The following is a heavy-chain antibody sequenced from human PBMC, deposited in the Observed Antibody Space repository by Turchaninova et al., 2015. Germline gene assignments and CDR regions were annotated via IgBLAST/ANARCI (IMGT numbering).Heavy chain of an antibody. V-gene: IGHV4-31*03. D-gene: IGHD3-3*01. CDR1: GGSISSGGYY. Sequence: ESGPGLVKPSQTLYLTCTVSGGSISSGGYYWSWIRQHPGKGLEWLGCIYYSGSPYYNPSLKSRGTISVDTSKNQFSLKRSSVTAADTAVYYCARTYYAFWSGYYKGDAFEIWGQGTMVTVSS. CDR3: ARTYYAFWSGYYKGDAFEI. CDR2: IYYSGSP. J-gene: IGHJ3*02.